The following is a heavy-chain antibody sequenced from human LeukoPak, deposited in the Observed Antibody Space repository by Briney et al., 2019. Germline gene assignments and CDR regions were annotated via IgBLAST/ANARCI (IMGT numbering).Heavy chain of an antibody. Sequence: PSETLSLTCAVYGGSFSGYYWSWIRQPPGKGLEWIGEINHSGSTNYNPSLKSRVTISVDTSKNQFSLKLSSVTAADTAVYYCARGGGKSGYYYGSGSPLSYWGQGTLVTVPS. CDR1: GGSFSGYY. CDR3: ARGGGKSGYYYGSGSPLSY. D-gene: IGHD3-10*01. V-gene: IGHV4-34*01. CDR2: INHSGST. J-gene: IGHJ4*02.